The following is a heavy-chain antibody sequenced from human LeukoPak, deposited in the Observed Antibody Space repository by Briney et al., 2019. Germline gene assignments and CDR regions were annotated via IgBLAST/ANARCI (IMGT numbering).Heavy chain of an antibody. V-gene: IGHV4-39*02. CDR1: GGSISSSSYY. D-gene: IGHD6-13*01. J-gene: IGHJ5*02. Sequence: SETLCLTCTVSGGSISSSSYYWGWIRQPPGKGLEWIGSIYYSGNTYYKPSLMSRVSISVDTSKNFFSLKLSSVTAADMATYYCARSIAGDGPTHNWFGPWGRGALVTVSS. CDR3: ARSIAGDGPTHNWFGP. CDR2: IYYSGNT.